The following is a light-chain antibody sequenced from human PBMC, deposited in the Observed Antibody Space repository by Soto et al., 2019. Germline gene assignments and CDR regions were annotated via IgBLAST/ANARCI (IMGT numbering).Light chain of an antibody. V-gene: IGLV2-14*01. CDR1: SSDVGGYNS. CDR2: EVS. J-gene: IGLJ2*01. CDR3: NSYTSSSTVV. Sequence: QSALTQPASVSGSPGQSITISCTGTSSDVGGYNSVSWYQQHPGKAPKLLIYEVSNRPSGVSNRFSGSKSGNTASLTIYGLQAEDEAEYYCNSYTSSSTVVFGGGTKLTVL.